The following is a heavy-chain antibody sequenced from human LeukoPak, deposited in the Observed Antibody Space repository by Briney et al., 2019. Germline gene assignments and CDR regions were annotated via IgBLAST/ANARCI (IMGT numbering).Heavy chain of an antibody. Sequence: TGGSLRLSCAASGFTFSSYGMSWVRQAPGKGLEWVSAISGSGGSTYYADSVKGRFTISRDNSKNTLYLQMNSLRAEDTAVYYCAKDGNYYDSSGYYLAFDYWGQGTLVTVSS. D-gene: IGHD3-22*01. CDR3: AKDGNYYDSSGYYLAFDY. CDR1: GFTFSSYG. J-gene: IGHJ4*02. V-gene: IGHV3-23*01. CDR2: ISGSGGST.